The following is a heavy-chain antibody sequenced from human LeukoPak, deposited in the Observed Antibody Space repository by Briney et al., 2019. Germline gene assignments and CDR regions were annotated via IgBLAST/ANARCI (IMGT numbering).Heavy chain of an antibody. D-gene: IGHD3-9*01. V-gene: IGHV3-11*01. Sequence: PGGSLRLSCAASGFTFSDYYMSWIRQAPGKGLEWVSYISSSGSTIYYADSVKGRFTISRDNSKNTLYLQMNSLRAEDTAVYYCAKGLTGYFDRLLHYWGQGALVTVSS. CDR2: ISSSGSTI. J-gene: IGHJ4*02. CDR1: GFTFSDYY. CDR3: AKGLTGYFDRLLHY.